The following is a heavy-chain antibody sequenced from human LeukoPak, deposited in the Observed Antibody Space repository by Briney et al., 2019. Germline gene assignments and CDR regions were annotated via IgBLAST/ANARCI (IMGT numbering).Heavy chain of an antibody. V-gene: IGHV4-39*01. CDR1: GGSLSSSGHW. D-gene: IGHD6-19*01. Sequence: SETLSLTCTVSGGSLSSSGHWWVWIRQPPGKGLEWIGSIHYSGKVYYNPSLKSRVTTSVDTSTDQFSLRLSSATAADTAIYYCARQSGDQSSAWYFDAWGQGTLVTVSS. J-gene: IGHJ4*02. CDR2: IHYSGKV. CDR3: ARQSGDQSSAWYFDA.